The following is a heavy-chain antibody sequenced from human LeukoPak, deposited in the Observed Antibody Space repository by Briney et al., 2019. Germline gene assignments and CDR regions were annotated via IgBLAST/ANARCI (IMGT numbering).Heavy chain of an antibody. V-gene: IGHV4-34*01. Sequence: SETLSLTCAVYGGSFSGYCWSWIRQPPGKGLEWIGEINHSGSTNYNPSLKSRVTISVDTSKNQFSLKLSSVTAADTAVYYCARGWMRYYYMDVWGKGTTVTVSS. CDR2: INHSGST. D-gene: IGHD1-1*01. CDR3: ARGWMRYYYMDV. CDR1: GGSFSGYC. J-gene: IGHJ6*03.